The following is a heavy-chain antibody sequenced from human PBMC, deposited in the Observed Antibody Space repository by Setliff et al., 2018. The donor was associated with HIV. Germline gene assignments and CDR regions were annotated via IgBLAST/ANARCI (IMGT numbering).Heavy chain of an antibody. CDR3: ARDSSGVRGVSYSYYYMDV. D-gene: IGHD3-10*01. Sequence: GASVKVSCKASGYSFTNLGLNWVRQAPGKGPEWMGRVDPEDGETIYAEKFRGRVTITADTSTHTAHMELTSLRSDDTAVYFCARDSSGVRGVSYSYYYMDVWGKGTTVTVSS. CDR2: VDPEDGET. V-gene: IGHV1-69-2*01. J-gene: IGHJ6*03. CDR1: GYSFTNLG.